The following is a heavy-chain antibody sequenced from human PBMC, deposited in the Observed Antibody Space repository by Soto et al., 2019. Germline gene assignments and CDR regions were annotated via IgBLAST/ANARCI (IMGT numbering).Heavy chain of an antibody. D-gene: IGHD6-13*01. Sequence: PSETLSLTCTVSGGSASSGSYYWSWIRQPPGKGLEWSGYIYYSGSTNYNPSLKSRVTISVDTSKNQFSLKLSSVTAADTAVYYCARDEGVSGYYYGMDVWGQGTTVTVSS. CDR3: ARDEGVSGYYYGMDV. CDR1: GGSASSGSYY. V-gene: IGHV4-61*01. CDR2: IYYSGST. J-gene: IGHJ6*02.